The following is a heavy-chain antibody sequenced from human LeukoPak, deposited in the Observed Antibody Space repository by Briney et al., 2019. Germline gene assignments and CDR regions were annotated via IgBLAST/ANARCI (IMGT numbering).Heavy chain of an antibody. D-gene: IGHD3-10*01. Sequence: ASVKVSCKASGYTFTSYGISWVRQAPGQGLEWMGWISAYNGNTNYAQKLQGRVTMTTDTSTSTAYMELRSLRSDDTAVYYCARAHYYDYYYYMDVWGEGTTVTISS. CDR1: GYTFTSYG. J-gene: IGHJ6*03. CDR2: ISAYNGNT. V-gene: IGHV1-18*01. CDR3: ARAHYYDYYYYMDV.